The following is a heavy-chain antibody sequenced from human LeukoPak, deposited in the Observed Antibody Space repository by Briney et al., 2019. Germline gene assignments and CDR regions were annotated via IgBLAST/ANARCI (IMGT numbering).Heavy chain of an antibody. J-gene: IGHJ4*02. Sequence: SETLSLTCAVYGGPFSGYYWSWLRQPPGKGLEWIGEINHSGSTNYNPSLKSRVTISVDTSKNQFSLKLSSVTAADTAVYYCASGRSAVGHFDYWGQGTLVTVSS. CDR1: GGPFSGYY. V-gene: IGHV4-34*01. CDR2: INHSGST. CDR3: ASGRSAVGHFDY. D-gene: IGHD4-23*01.